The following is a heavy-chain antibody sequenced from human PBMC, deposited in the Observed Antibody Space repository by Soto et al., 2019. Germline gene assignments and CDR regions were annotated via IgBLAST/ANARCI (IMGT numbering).Heavy chain of an antibody. J-gene: IGHJ4*02. CDR3: ARVVVPDVYYYDSSGYFDY. V-gene: IGHV4-59*01. CDR2: IYYSGST. Sequence: QVQLQESGPGLVKPSETLSLTCTVSGGSISSYYWSWIRPPPGKGLEWIGYIYYSGSTNYNPSLKSRVTISVDTAKNQFSLKLSSVAAADTAVYYCARVVVPDVYYYDSSGYFDYWGQGTLVTVSS. CDR1: GGSISSYY. D-gene: IGHD3-22*01.